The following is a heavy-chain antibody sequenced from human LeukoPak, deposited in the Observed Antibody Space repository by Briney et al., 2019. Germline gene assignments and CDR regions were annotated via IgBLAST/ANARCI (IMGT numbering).Heavy chain of an antibody. CDR1: GFTFSTYA. V-gene: IGHV3-23*01. D-gene: IGHD3-10*01. Sequence: PGGSLRLSCTASGFTFSTYAMSWVRQAPGKGLEWVSGMSGGGDNTYYADSVKGRFTISRDNAKNSLYLQMNSLRADDTAVYYCARFAAGGSYYYYMDVWGKGTTVTVSS. J-gene: IGHJ6*03. CDR3: ARFAAGGSYYYYMDV. CDR2: MSGGGDNT.